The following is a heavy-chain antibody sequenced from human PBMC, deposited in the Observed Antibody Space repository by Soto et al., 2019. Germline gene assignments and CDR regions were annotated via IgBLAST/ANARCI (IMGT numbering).Heavy chain of an antibody. CDR2: IIPILGIA. CDR1: GGTFSSYT. D-gene: IGHD3-10*01. J-gene: IGHJ4*02. CDR3: ASDGGTMVRGYGY. V-gene: IGHV1-69*02. Sequence: QVQLVQSGAEVKKPGSSVKVSCKASGGTFSSYTISWVRRAPGQGLEWMGRIIPILGIANYAQKFQGRVTMTADKSTSTAYTELSSLSTEDTAVYYCASDGGTMVRGYGYWGQGTLVTVSS.